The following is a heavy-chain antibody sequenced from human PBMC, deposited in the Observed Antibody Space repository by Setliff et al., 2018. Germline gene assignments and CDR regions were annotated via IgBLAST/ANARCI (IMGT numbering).Heavy chain of an antibody. CDR1: GGSISNTYYY. CDR2: IYTSWGT. J-gene: IGHJ6*03. CDR3: ARMSGFLYIDV. Sequence: SETLSLTCTVSGGSISNTYYYWSWIRQPAGQGLEWIGQIYTSWGTNYNPSLKSRVTISVDTSKNQFSLKLSSVTAADTAVYYCARMSGFLYIDVWGKGTTVTVSS. D-gene: IGHD3-3*01. V-gene: IGHV4-61*09.